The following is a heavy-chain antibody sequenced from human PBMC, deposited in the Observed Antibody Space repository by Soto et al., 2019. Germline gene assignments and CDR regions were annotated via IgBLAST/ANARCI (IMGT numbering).Heavy chain of an antibody. V-gene: IGHV2-70*01. CDR3: ARVPLRYFDWLSTSYYYYGMDV. Sequence: SGPTLVNPTQTLTLTCTFSGFSLSTSGMCVSWIRQPPGKALEWLALIDWDDDKYYSTSLKTRLTISKDTSKNQVVLTMTNMDPVDTATYYCARVPLRYFDWLSTSYYYYGMDVWGQGTTVTVS. J-gene: IGHJ6*02. CDR1: GFSLSTSGMC. D-gene: IGHD3-9*01. CDR2: IDWDDDK.